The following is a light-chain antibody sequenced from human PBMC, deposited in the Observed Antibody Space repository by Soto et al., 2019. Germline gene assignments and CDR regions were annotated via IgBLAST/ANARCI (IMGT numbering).Light chain of an antibody. Sequence: QSALTQPRSVSGSPGQSITISCTGTSSDVGGYSYVSWYQQHPGKAPKLMIYDVTKRPSGVPDRFSGSKSGNTASLTISGLQAEDEADYCCCSYAGSYTYVFGTGTKVTVL. J-gene: IGLJ1*01. CDR3: CSYAGSYTYV. CDR2: DVT. V-gene: IGLV2-11*01. CDR1: SSDVGGYSY.